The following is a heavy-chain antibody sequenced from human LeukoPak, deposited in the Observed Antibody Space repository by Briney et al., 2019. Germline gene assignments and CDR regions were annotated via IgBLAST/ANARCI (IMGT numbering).Heavy chain of an antibody. V-gene: IGHV4-34*01. CDR2: INHSGST. CDR3: ARRRYCSSTSCYTGAAFDI. D-gene: IGHD2-2*02. CDR1: GGSFSGYY. Sequence: SETLSLTCAVYGGSFSGYYWSWIRQPPGKGLEWIGEINHSGSTNYNPSHKSRVTISVDTSKNQFSLKLSSVTAADTAVYYCARRRYCSSTSCYTGAAFDIWGQGTMVTVSS. J-gene: IGHJ3*02.